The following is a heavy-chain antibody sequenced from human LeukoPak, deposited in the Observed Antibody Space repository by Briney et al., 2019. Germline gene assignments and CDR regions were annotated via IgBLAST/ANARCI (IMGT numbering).Heavy chain of an antibody. Sequence: PGGSLRLSCAASGFTFSSYEMNWVRQAPGKGLEWVSYISSSGSTIYYADSVKGRFTISRDNAKNSLYLQMNSLRAEDTAVYYCARDPFYGSGGNWFDPWGQGTLVTVSS. J-gene: IGHJ5*02. CDR2: ISSSGSTI. CDR1: GFTFSSYE. CDR3: ARDPFYGSGGNWFDP. V-gene: IGHV3-48*03. D-gene: IGHD3-10*01.